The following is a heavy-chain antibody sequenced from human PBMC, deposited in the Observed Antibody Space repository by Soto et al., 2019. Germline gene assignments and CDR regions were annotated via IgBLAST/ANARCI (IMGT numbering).Heavy chain of an antibody. V-gene: IGHV3-23*01. CDR3: AKDQDTAMVPSHTGYGMDV. J-gene: IGHJ6*01. D-gene: IGHD5-18*01. CDR2: ISGSGGST. CDR1: GFTFSSYA. Sequence: PRGSLRISCASSGFTFSSYAMIWVRQAPGKGLDWVSAISGSGGSTYYADSVKGRFTISRDNSKNTLYLQMNSLRAEDTAVYYCAKDQDTAMVPSHTGYGMDVWGQGTTVTVSS.